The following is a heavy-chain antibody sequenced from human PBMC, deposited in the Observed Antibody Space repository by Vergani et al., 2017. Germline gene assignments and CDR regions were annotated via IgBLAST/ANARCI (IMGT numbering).Heavy chain of an antibody. Sequence: EVYLLESGGGLVQPGGSLRLSCAASGFTFSSYSMNWVRQAPGKGLEWVSAISARYPSTYYADSVKGRFTISRDNSKNMLFLQMNNLRTEDTAIYYCAKQYFVSGNYLFDYWGQGTLVTVSS. J-gene: IGHJ4*02. CDR3: AKQYFVSGNYLFDY. V-gene: IGHV3-23*01. CDR1: GFTFSSYS. D-gene: IGHD3-10*01. CDR2: ISARYPST.